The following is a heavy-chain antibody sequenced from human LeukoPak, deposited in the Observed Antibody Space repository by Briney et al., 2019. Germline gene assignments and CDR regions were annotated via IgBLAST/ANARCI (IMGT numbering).Heavy chain of an antibody. CDR2: INQDGSTK. D-gene: IGHD1/OR15-1a*01. Sequence: HPGGSLRLSCAASGFSFDKHTMHWVRQAPGKGPEWLANINQDGSTKNYVDAVEGRFAISRDNAKNSLYLQMNSLRAEDTAVYYCTRDFAFQQFDYWSQGTLVTVSS. J-gene: IGHJ4*02. V-gene: IGHV3-7*01. CDR3: TRDFAFQQFDY. CDR1: GFSFDKHT.